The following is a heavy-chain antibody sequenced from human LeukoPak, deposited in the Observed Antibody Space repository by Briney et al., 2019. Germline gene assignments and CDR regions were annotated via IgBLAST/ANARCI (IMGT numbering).Heavy chain of an antibody. CDR2: INNSGST. Sequence: SETLSLTCAVYGGSFSGYYWGWIRQPPGQGLEWCVEINNSGSTNSNPSLKSLVTISVDTSKNQFSLKLSSVTAADTAVYYCARDLTPYCSNGICFDAFDIWGQGTMVTVSS. CDR3: ARDLTPYCSNGICFDAFDI. J-gene: IGHJ3*02. V-gene: IGHV4-34*01. CDR1: GGSFSGYY. D-gene: IGHD2-8*01.